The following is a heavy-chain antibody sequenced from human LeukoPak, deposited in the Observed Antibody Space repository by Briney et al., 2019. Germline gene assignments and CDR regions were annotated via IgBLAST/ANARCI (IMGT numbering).Heavy chain of an antibody. CDR3: AREEGLDY. Sequence: GGSLRLSCAASGFSFSSYEMNWVRQAPGKGLEWVSYISISGSTKEYADSVKGRFTISRDNAKNSLYLQMNSLRVEDTAVYYCAREEGLDYWGQGTLVTVSS. V-gene: IGHV3-48*03. CDR1: GFSFSSYE. J-gene: IGHJ4*02. D-gene: IGHD5-12*01. CDR2: ISISGSTK.